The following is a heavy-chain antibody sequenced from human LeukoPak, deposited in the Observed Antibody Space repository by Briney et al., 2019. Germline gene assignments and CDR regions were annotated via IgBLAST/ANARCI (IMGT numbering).Heavy chain of an antibody. CDR3: ARVSSSSGYYFDY. Sequence: GGSLRLSCAASGFTFSSYSMNWVRQAPGKGLEWVSSISSSSSYIYYADSVKGRFAISRDNAKNSLYLQMNSLRAEDTAVYYCARVSSSSGYYFDYWGQGTLVTVSS. D-gene: IGHD6-13*01. J-gene: IGHJ4*02. CDR1: GFTFSSYS. V-gene: IGHV3-21*01. CDR2: ISSSSSYI.